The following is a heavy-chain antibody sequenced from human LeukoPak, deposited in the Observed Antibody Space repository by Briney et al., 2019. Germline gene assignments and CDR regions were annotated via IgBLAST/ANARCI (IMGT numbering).Heavy chain of an antibody. V-gene: IGHV1-8*01. Sequence: ASVKVSCKAAGYTVTSYDINWGRQATGQGLEWMGWMNPNSGDTGYAQKFQGRGTMTPDTPTSTPYMELSNLRSEDTAVYYCARLIRGHEGGDWFDPWGQGTLVTVSS. J-gene: IGHJ5*02. CDR2: MNPNSGDT. D-gene: IGHD3-10*01. CDR1: GYTVTSYD. CDR3: ARLIRGHEGGDWFDP.